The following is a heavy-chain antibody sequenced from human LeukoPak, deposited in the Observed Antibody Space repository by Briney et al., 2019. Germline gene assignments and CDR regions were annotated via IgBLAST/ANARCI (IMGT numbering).Heavy chain of an antibody. J-gene: IGHJ4*02. CDR1: AFTFSSYA. D-gene: IGHD3-10*01. CDR2: ISGSGGST. Sequence: TGGSLRLSCAASAFTFSSYAMSWVRQAPGKGLEWVSAISGSGGSTYYADSVKGRLTISRDNPKNTLYLQMNSLRAEDTAVNYCAKHGELLWFGELLPDYWGQGTLVTVSS. V-gene: IGHV3-23*01. CDR3: AKHGELLWFGELLPDY.